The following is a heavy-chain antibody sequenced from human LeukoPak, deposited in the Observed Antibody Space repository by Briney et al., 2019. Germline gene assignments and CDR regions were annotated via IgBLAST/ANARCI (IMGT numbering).Heavy chain of an antibody. J-gene: IGHJ6*02. D-gene: IGHD1-26*01. CDR1: GYTFTGYY. V-gene: IGHV1-46*01. CDR2: INPSSGAT. CDR3: ARATNFYYYYGMDV. Sequence: SVSLSSTTSGYTFTGYYVPWVRQAPGQGLEWMGIINPSSGATNYAQKFQGRVTMTRDTSTSTVYMELSSQRSEDTAVYYCARATNFYYYYGMDVWGQGTRITVSS.